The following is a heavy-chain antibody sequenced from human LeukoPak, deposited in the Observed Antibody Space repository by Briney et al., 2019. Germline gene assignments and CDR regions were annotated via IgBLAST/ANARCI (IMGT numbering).Heavy chain of an antibody. J-gene: IGHJ4*02. CDR3: ARGNGDSDLPFDY. CDR2: IKQDGSEK. V-gene: IGHV3-7*01. Sequence: GGSLRLSCAASGFSFSRYWMSWVRQAPGKGLEGVANIKQDGSEKNYVESVKGRFTISRDNAKNSLYLQMNSLRAEDTAVYYCARGNGDSDLPFDYWGQGTLVTVSS. CDR1: GFSFSRYW. D-gene: IGHD2-21*02.